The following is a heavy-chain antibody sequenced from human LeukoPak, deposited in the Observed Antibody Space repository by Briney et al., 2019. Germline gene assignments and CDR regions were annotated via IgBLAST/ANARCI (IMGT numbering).Heavy chain of an antibody. V-gene: IGHV4-39*01. CDR2: IYYSGST. Sequence: PSETLSLSCTVSGVSISSSSYYWAWIRQPPGKELEWIGSIYYSGSTYYDTSLKSRVTISVDTPKNQFSLKLNSVTAADTALYYCARLGRTSNLYFDLWGRGTLVTVSS. CDR3: ARLGRTSNLYFDL. D-gene: IGHD3-16*01. J-gene: IGHJ2*01. CDR1: GVSISSSSYY.